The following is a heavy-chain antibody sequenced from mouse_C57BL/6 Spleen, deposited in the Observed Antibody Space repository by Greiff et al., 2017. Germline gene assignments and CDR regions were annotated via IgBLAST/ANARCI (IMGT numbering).Heavy chain of an antibody. CDR2: IYPGDGDT. CDR3: ARETYYAMDY. CDR1: GYAFSSYW. V-gene: IGHV1-80*01. J-gene: IGHJ4*01. Sequence: VQVVESGAELVKPGASVKISCKASGYAFSSYWMNWVKQRPGKGLEWIGQIYPGDGDTNYNGKFKGKATLTADKSSSTAYMQLSSLTSEDSAVYFCARETYYAMDYWGQGTSVTVSS.